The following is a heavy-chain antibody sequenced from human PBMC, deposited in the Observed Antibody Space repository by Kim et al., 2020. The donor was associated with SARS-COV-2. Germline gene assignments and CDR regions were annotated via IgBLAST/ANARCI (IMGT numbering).Heavy chain of an antibody. CDR3: AKDHYDILTGYPLGACDY. V-gene: IGHV3-30*02. Sequence: KGRFTIARDNSKNTLYLQMNSLRAEDTAVYYCAKDHYDILTGYPLGACDYWGQGTLVTVSS. J-gene: IGHJ4*02. D-gene: IGHD3-9*01.